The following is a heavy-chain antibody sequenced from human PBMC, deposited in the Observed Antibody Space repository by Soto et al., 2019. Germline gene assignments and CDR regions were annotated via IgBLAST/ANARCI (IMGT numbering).Heavy chain of an antibody. CDR3: AKAYFVWSSEQPYYFDY. CDR2: ISGSGGRS. CDR1: GFTFSNYA. Sequence: EVQLLDSGGGLVQPGGSLRLSCAASGFTFSNYAMTWVRQGPGKGLEWVSGISGSGGRSYYADSVKGRFTISRDKSKSTSYLQMNSLRAEDTAVYYCAKAYFVWSSEQPYYFDYWGQGTLVTVSS. V-gene: IGHV3-23*01. J-gene: IGHJ4*02. D-gene: IGHD3-16*01.